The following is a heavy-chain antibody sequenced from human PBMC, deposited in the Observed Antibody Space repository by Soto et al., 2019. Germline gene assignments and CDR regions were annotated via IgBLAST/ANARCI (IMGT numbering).Heavy chain of an antibody. D-gene: IGHD6-13*01. Sequence: PGESLKISCAASGFTFSSYAMSWVRQAPGKGLEWVSAISGSGGSTYYADSVKGRFTISRDNSKNTLYLQMNSLRAEDTAVYYCAKDPPYSSSPTGGHWGQGTLVTVSS. CDR3: AKDPPYSSSPTGGH. CDR2: ISGSGGST. V-gene: IGHV3-23*01. J-gene: IGHJ4*02. CDR1: GFTFSSYA.